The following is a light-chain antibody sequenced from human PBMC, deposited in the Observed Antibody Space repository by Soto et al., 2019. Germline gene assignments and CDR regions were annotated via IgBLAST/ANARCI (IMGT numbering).Light chain of an antibody. CDR2: DAS. J-gene: IGKJ1*01. CDR3: QQYNTYPWT. CDR1: QSISSW. Sequence: DIQMTQXPATLSASVGDRVTITCRASQSISSWLAWYQQKPGKVPKLLIDDASSLESGVPSRFSGSGSGTEFTLTISSLQPDDFATYYCQQYNTYPWTFGQGTKV. V-gene: IGKV1-5*01.